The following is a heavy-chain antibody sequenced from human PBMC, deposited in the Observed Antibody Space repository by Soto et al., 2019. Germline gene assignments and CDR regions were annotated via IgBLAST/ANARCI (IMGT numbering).Heavy chain of an antibody. CDR1: GFTFSSYG. CDR2: ISYDGSNK. Sequence: GGSLRLSCAASGFTFSSYGMHWVRQAPGKGLEWVAGISYDGSNKYYADSVKGRFTISRDNSKNTLYLQLNSLRAEDTAVYYCARDKRDLRFLEWSYYFDYWGQGTLVTVSS. V-gene: IGHV3-30*19. D-gene: IGHD3-3*01. J-gene: IGHJ4*02. CDR3: ARDKRDLRFLEWSYYFDY.